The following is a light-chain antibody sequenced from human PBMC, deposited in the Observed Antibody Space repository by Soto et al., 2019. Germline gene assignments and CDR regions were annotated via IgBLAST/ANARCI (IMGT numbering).Light chain of an antibody. J-gene: IGKJ1*01. CDR3: QQYNNWPFPSWT. CDR2: GAS. Sequence: EIVMTQSPATLSVSPGERATLSCRASQSVSSNLAWYQQKPGQAPRLLIYGASTRATAIPARFSGSGSGTEFTLTISSLQSEDFAVYYCQQYNNWPFPSWTFGQGTKVDIK. CDR1: QSVSSN. V-gene: IGKV3-15*01.